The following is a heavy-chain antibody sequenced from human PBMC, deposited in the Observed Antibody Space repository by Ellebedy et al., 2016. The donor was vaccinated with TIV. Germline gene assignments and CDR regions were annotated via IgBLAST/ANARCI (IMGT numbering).Heavy chain of an antibody. CDR2: INPNSGGT. J-gene: IGHJ4*02. CDR3: ARGTHMVRGVMIDY. D-gene: IGHD3-10*01. Sequence: ASVKVSRKASGYSLTGYYMHWVRQAPGQGLEWMGWINPNSGGTNYAQKFQAWVTMTRDTSISTAYVELRRLRSDDTAVYYCARGTHMVRGVMIDYWGQGTLVTVSS. CDR1: GYSLTGYY. V-gene: IGHV1-2*04.